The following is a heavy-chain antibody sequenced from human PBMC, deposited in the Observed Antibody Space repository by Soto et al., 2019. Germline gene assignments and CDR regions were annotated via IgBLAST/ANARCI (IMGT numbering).Heavy chain of an antibody. Sequence: SETLSLTCAVAGALISGGGYFWSWIRQPPGQGLEWIGYIYYSGNIFYNPSLESRVTISVDTSKNQFSLKLTSVTAADTAVYYCARQRTVYFARPGDWLDPWGQGTLVTVSS. V-gene: IGHV4-30-4*01. CDR1: GALISGGGYF. CDR3: ARQRTVYFARPGDWLDP. CDR2: IYYSGNI. J-gene: IGHJ5*02. D-gene: IGHD3-9*01.